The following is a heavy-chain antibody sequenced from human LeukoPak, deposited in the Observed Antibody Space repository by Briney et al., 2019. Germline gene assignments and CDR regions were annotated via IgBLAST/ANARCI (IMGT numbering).Heavy chain of an antibody. J-gene: IGHJ3*02. CDR1: GFTFSSYW. V-gene: IGHV3-74*01. CDR3: ARGFTIFGVVNDGLDI. D-gene: IGHD3-3*01. Sequence: GGSLRLSCAASGFTFSSYWMDWVRQAPGKGLVWVSRIDTDGSSTTYADSVKGRFTISRDNAKNTLYLQMNSLRAEDTAVYYCARGFTIFGVVNDGLDIWGQGTKVTVSS. CDR2: IDTDGSST.